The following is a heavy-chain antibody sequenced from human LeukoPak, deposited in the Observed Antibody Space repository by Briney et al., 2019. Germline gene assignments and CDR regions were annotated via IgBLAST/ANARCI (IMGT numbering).Heavy chain of an antibody. J-gene: IGHJ4*02. D-gene: IGHD5-12*01. CDR1: GFSVSGYW. CDR2: IKQDGSEK. Sequence: PGGSLRLSCAVSGFSVSGYWMTWVRQAPGKGLEWVANIKQDGSEKNYVDSVKGRFTISRDNAENSLFLQMNSLRAEDTAVYYCARDEGTSGYDLLDYWGQGTLVTVSS. V-gene: IGHV3-7*01. CDR3: ARDEGTSGYDLLDY.